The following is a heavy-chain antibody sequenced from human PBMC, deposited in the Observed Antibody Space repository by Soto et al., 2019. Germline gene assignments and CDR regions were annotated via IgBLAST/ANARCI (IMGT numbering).Heavy chain of an antibody. D-gene: IGHD3-3*01. J-gene: IGHJ4*02. CDR3: AKDASYYDFWSGYWSY. Sequence: EVQLLESGGGLVQPGGSLRLSCAASGFTFSSYAMSWVRQAPGKGLEWVSAISGSGGSTYYADSVKGRFTISRDNSKNTLYLQMNSLRAEDTAVYYCAKDASYYDFWSGYWSYWCQGTLVTVSS. CDR2: ISGSGGST. CDR1: GFTFSSYA. V-gene: IGHV3-23*01.